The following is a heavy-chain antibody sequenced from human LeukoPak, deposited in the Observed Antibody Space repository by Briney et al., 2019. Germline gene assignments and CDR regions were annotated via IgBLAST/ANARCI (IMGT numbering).Heavy chain of an antibody. CDR3: ARGRRAVAGKGWGYYYYYMDV. D-gene: IGHD6-19*01. CDR2: INHSGST. CDR1: GGSFSGYY. J-gene: IGHJ6*03. V-gene: IGHV4-34*01. Sequence: SETLSLTCAVYGGSFSGYYWSWIRQPPGKGLGWIGEINHSGSTNYNPPLKSRVTISVDTSKNQFSLKLSSVTAADTAVYYCARGRRAVAGKGWGYYYYYMDVWGKGTTVTVSS.